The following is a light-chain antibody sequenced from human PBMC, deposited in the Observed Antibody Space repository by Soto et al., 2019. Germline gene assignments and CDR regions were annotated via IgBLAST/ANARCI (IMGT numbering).Light chain of an antibody. Sequence: DIQMTQSPSSVSASVGDRVTITCRASQGITNWLAWYQQKPGKAPKLLIYAASGLPSGVPSRFSGSGSGTDFTLTISSLQAEDVAVYYCQQYSSPPWTFGQGTKVEIK. CDR3: QQYSSPPWT. V-gene: IGKV1-12*01. J-gene: IGKJ1*01. CDR2: AAS. CDR1: QGITNW.